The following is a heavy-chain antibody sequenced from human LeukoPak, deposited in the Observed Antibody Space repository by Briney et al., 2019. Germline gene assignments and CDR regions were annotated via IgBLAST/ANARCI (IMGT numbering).Heavy chain of an antibody. Sequence: SVKVSCKASGGTFSSYAISWVRQAPGQGLEWMGGIIPIFGTANYAQKFQGRVTITADESTSTAYMELSSLRSEDTAVYYCARDNGGLDAFDIWGQGTMVTVSS. CDR2: IIPIFGTA. CDR1: GGTFSSYA. J-gene: IGHJ3*02. CDR3: ARDNGGLDAFDI. D-gene: IGHD2-8*01. V-gene: IGHV1-69*13.